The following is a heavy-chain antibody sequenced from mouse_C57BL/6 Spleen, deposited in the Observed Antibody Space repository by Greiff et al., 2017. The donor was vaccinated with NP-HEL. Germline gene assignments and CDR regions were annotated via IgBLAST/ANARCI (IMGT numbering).Heavy chain of an antibody. V-gene: IGHV1-50*01. J-gene: IGHJ4*01. CDR2: IDPSDSYT. D-gene: IGHD2-4*01. Sequence: VQLQQPGAELVKPGASVKLSCKASGYTFTSYWMQWVKQRPGQGLEWIGEIDPSDSYTNYNQKFKGKATLTVDTSSSTAYMQLSSLTSEDSAVYYCARGKGYDYDGGYAMDYWGQGTSVTVSS. CDR3: ARGKGYDYDGGYAMDY. CDR1: GYTFTSYW.